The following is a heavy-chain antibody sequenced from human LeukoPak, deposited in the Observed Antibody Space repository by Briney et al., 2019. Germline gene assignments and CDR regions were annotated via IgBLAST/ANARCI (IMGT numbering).Heavy chain of an antibody. CDR2: IYYSGTT. J-gene: IGHJ4*02. CDR1: GGSISSYY. Sequence: PSETLSLTCTVSGGSISSYYWSWIRQPPGKGLEWIAYIYYSGTTNYNPSLKSRVTISLGTSKNQFSLKLSSVTAADTAVYYCARHENWASFPLDYWGQGTLVTVSS. V-gene: IGHV4-59*08. CDR3: ARHENWASFPLDY. D-gene: IGHD2-21*01.